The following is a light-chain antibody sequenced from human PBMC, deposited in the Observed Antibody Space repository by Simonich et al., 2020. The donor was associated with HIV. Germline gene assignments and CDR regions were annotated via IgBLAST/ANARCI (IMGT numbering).Light chain of an antibody. V-gene: IGKV4-1*01. J-gene: IGKJ4*01. CDR1: QSVLYSSNNKNY. Sequence: DIVMTQSPDSLAVSLGARATINCKSSQSVLYSSNNKNYLAWYQQKPGQPPKLLIYWASTRESGGPDRFRGSGSGTDFTLTISSLQAEDVAVYYCQQYYSTPLTFGGGTKVEIK. CDR2: WAS. CDR3: QQYYSTPLT.